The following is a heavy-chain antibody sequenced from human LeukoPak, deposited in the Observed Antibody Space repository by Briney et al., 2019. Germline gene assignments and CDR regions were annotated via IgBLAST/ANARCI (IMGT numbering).Heavy chain of an antibody. J-gene: IGHJ4*02. Sequence: GGSLRLSCVASGFAFSRCSMNWVRQAPGKGLEWVSSISSSSSYIYYADSVKGRFTISRDNAKNSLYLQMNSLRAEDTAVYYCAKTVCSSTSCYFDYWGQGTLVTVSS. V-gene: IGHV3-21*01. D-gene: IGHD2-2*01. CDR3: AKTVCSSTSCYFDY. CDR1: GFAFSRCS. CDR2: ISSSSSYI.